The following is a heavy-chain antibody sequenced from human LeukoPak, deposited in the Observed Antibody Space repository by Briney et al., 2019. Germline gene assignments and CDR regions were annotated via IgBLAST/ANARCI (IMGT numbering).Heavy chain of an antibody. CDR2: INPNSGGT. CDR1: GYTFTGYY. V-gene: IGHV1-2*02. CDR3: ARVARRGSGSYYAREGKNWGSFDY. Sequence: GASVKVSCKASGYTFTGYYMHWVRQAPGQGLEWMGWINPNSGGTNYAQKFQGRVTMTRDTSISTAYMELSRLRSDDTAVYYCARVARRGSGSYYAREGKNWGSFDYWGQGTLVTVSS. J-gene: IGHJ4*02. D-gene: IGHD1-26*01.